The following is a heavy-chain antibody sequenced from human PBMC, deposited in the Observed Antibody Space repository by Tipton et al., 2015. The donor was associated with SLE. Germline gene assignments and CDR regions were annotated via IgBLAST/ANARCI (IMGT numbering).Heavy chain of an antibody. CDR1: GFTFSSYS. CDR2: ISSSSSYI. V-gene: IGHV3-21*03. J-gene: IGHJ4*02. CDR3: ARDGGPIPFDY. Sequence: SLRFSCAASGFTFSSYSMNWVRQAPGKGLEWVSSISSSSSYIYYADSVKGRFTISRDNAKNSLYLQMNSLRAEDTAVYYCARDGGPIPFDYWGQGTLVTVSS. D-gene: IGHD4-23*01.